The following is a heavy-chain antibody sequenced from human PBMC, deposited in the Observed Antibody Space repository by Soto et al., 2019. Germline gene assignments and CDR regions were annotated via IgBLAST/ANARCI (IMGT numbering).Heavy chain of an antibody. J-gene: IGHJ4*02. CDR2: ISGSGSNT. Sequence: EVQLLESGGGLVQPGGSLRLSCAACGFTFSSYAMNWVRQAPGKGLEWVSAISGSGSNTYSADFVKGRLTISRDNSKNTLYLQVNSLRADDTAVYYCAKAIGGCSSTTCYAADYWGQGTLVTVSS. CDR3: AKAIGGCSSTTCYAADY. V-gene: IGHV3-23*01. CDR1: GFTFSSYA. D-gene: IGHD2-2*01.